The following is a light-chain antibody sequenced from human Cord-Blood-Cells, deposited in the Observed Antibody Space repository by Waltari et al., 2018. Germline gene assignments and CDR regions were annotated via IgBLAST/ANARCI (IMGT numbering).Light chain of an antibody. CDR2: EFR. CDR1: SSDVGGYNY. CDR3: SSYTSSSTWV. Sequence: QSALTQPASVSGSPGQSITISCTGTSSDVGGYNYVSWYQQHPGKAPRLMIYEFRKRPSAVSNRFSGSTSGNTASLTISGLQAEDEADYYCSSYTSSSTWVFGGGTKLTVL. J-gene: IGLJ3*02. V-gene: IGLV2-14*01.